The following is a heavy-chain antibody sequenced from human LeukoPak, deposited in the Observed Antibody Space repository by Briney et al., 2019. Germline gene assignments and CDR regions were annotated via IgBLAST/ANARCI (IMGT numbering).Heavy chain of an antibody. CDR2: INPNSGGT. V-gene: IGHV1-2*02. Sequence: ASVKVSCTASGYTFTGYYMHWVRQAPGQGLEWMGWINPNSGGTNYAQKFQGRVTMTRDTSISTAYMELSRLRSDDTAVYYCARVRTTVTNYYYYGMDVWGQGTTVTVSS. J-gene: IGHJ6*02. D-gene: IGHD4-17*01. CDR3: ARVRTTVTNYYYYGMDV. CDR1: GYTFTGYY.